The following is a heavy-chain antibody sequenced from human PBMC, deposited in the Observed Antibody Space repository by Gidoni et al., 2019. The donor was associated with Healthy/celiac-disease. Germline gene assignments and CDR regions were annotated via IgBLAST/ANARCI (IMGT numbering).Heavy chain of an antibody. J-gene: IGHJ3*02. CDR1: GGSFSGYY. V-gene: IGHV4-34*01. CDR3: ARVQGWTLTTIRSSNAFDI. CDR2: INHSGST. Sequence: QVQLQQWGAGLLKPSETLSLTCAVYGGSFSGYYWSWIRQPPGKGLEWIGEINHSGSTNYNPSLKSRVTISVDTSKNQFSLKLSSVTAADTAVYYCARVQGWTLTTIRSSNAFDIWGQGTMVTVSS. D-gene: IGHD5-12*01.